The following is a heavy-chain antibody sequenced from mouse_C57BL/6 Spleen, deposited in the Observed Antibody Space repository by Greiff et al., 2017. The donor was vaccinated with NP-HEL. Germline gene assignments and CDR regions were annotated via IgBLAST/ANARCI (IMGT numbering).Heavy chain of an antibody. Sequence: QVQLKQPGAELVKPGASVKLSCKASGYTFTSYWMHWVKQRPGRGLEWIGRIDPNSGGTKYNEKFKSKATLTVDKPSSTAYMQLSSLTSEDSAVYYFARENYSNYEIAYWGQGTLVTVSA. CDR2: IDPNSGGT. D-gene: IGHD2-5*01. J-gene: IGHJ3*01. V-gene: IGHV1-72*01. CDR1: GYTFTSYW. CDR3: ARENYSNYEIAY.